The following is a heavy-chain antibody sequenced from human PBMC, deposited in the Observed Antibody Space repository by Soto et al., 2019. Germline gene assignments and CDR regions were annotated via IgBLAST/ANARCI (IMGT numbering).Heavy chain of an antibody. CDR3: ARDRLPPTVTSKGFDY. D-gene: IGHD4-17*01. CDR1: GFTFSSYS. V-gene: IGHV3-21*01. Sequence: EVQLVESGGGLDKPGGSLRLSCAASGFTFSSYSMNWVRQAPGKGLEWVSSISSSSSYIYYADSVKGRFTISRDNAKNSLYLQMNSLRAEDTAVYYCARDRLPPTVTSKGFDYWGQGTLVTVSS. J-gene: IGHJ4*02. CDR2: ISSSSSYI.